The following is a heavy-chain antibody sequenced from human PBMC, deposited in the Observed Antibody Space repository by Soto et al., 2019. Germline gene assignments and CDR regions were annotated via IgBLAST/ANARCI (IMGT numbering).Heavy chain of an antibody. Sequence: GGSLRLSCTASAFPLRTYAMSWVRQAPGKGLEWVSDISSYGGRTYYADSVKGRFTIFRDNSKNTLYLEMNSLRAEDTAVYYCANGSSDYDDVGYYHLSIYDSWGQGILVTVSS. J-gene: IGHJ4*02. CDR3: ANGSSDYDDVGYYHLSIYDS. CDR2: ISSYGGRT. D-gene: IGHD3-3*01. CDR1: AFPLRTYA. V-gene: IGHV3-23*01.